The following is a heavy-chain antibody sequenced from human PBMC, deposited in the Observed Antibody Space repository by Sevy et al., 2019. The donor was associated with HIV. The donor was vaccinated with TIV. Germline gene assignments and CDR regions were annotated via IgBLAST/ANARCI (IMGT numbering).Heavy chain of an antibody. CDR1: GFTVSSNY. D-gene: IGHD5-18*01. J-gene: IGHJ4*02. Sequence: GGSLRLSCAASGFTVSSNYMSWVRQAPGKGLEWVSVIYSGGSTYYADSVKGRFIISRDNSKNTLYLQMNSLRAEEMAGYYCARGRGTSYSYGFDNWGQGTLVTVSS. CDR3: ARGRGTSYSYGFDN. V-gene: IGHV3-66*01. CDR2: IYSGGST.